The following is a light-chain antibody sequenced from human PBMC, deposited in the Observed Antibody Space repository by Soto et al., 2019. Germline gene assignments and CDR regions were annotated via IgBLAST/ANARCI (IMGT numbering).Light chain of an antibody. J-gene: IGLJ3*02. V-gene: IGLV2-14*01. CDR2: EVS. Sequence: QSALTQPASVSGSPGQSITISCTGTSSDVGGYNYVSWYQQHPGKAPKLMIYEVSNRPSGVSNRFSGSKSGNTASLTISGLQAEDEADYYCGAWDGSLSVGVFGGGTKVTVL. CDR3: GAWDGSLSVGV. CDR1: SSDVGGYNY.